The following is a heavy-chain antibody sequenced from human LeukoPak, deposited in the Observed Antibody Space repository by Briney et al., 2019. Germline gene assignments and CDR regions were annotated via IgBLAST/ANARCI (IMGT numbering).Heavy chain of an antibody. V-gene: IGHV4-38-2*01. CDR3: ARHRLFDSSGYYYDFDY. CDR2: MYHSGST. D-gene: IGHD3-22*01. CDR1: GYSINSGYF. J-gene: IGHJ4*02. Sequence: PSETLSLTCAVSGYSINSGYFWGWIRQPPGKGLEYIGSMYHSGSTHHNPSLKSRATISVDTSKNQFSLKLTSVTAADTAVYYCARHRLFDSSGYYYDFDYWGQGTLVTVSS.